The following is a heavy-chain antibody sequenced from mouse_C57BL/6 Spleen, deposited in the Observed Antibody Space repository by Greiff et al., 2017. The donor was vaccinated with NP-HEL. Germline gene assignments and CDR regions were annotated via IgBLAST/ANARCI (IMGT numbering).Heavy chain of an antibody. J-gene: IGHJ2*01. CDR2: FYPGSGSI. D-gene: IGHD1-1*01. V-gene: IGHV1-62-2*01. CDR1: GYTFTEYP. Sequence: QVQLQQSGAELVKPGASVKLSCKASGYTFTEYPIHWVKQRSGQGLEWIGWFYPGSGSIKYNEKFKDKATLTADKSSSTVSMELSRVTSEDSAVYFCARHAYYYGSSRHFDYWGQGTTLTVAS. CDR3: ARHAYYYGSSRHFDY.